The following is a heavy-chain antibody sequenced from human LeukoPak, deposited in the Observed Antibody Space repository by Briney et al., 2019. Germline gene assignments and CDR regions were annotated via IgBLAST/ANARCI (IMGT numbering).Heavy chain of an antibody. D-gene: IGHD6-19*01. CDR3: AKGIYSSGWSYFDY. CDR2: LSGSGITT. CDR1: GFTFSNSA. Sequence: PGGSLRLSCAASGFTFSNSAMSWVLQAPGKGLEWVSTLSGSGITTYYADSVKGRFTISRDNSKNTLCLQMNSLRAEDTAVYYCAKGIYSSGWSYFDYWGHGTLATVSS. V-gene: IGHV3-23*01. J-gene: IGHJ4*01.